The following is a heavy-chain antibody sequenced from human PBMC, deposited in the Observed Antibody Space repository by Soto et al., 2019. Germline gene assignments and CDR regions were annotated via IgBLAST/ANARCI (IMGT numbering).Heavy chain of an antibody. J-gene: IGHJ6*03. CDR3: ARHLVAARPPTPENYYYYMDV. CDR1: GYSFTSYW. V-gene: IGHV5-51*01. CDR2: IYPGDSDT. Sequence: GESLKISCKGSGYSFTSYWIGWVRQMPGKGLEWMGIIYPGDSDTRYSPSFQGQVTISADKSISTAYLQWSSLKASDTAMYYCARHLVAARPPTPENYYYYMDVWGKGTTVTVSS. D-gene: IGHD6-13*01.